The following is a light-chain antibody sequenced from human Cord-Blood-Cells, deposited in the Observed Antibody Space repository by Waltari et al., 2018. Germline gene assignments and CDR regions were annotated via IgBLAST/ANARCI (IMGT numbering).Light chain of an antibody. CDR1: SSDVGGYNL. V-gene: IGLV2-23*01. Sequence: QSALTQPASVSGSPGQSITLSCTGTSSDVGGYNLFSWYQQTPGKAPKLMIYEGSKRPSGVSNRFSGSKSGNTASLTISGLHAEDEADYYCCSYAGSSYVVFGGGTKLTVL. CDR2: EGS. CDR3: CSYAGSSYVV. J-gene: IGLJ2*01.